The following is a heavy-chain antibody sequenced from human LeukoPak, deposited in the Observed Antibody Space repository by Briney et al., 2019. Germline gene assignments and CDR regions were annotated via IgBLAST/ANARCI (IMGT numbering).Heavy chain of an antibody. V-gene: IGHV4-59*12. CDR1: GGSISSYY. J-gene: IGHJ4*02. CDR2: ISDIGSI. Sequence: PSETLFLTCTVSGGSISSYYWRWIRQPPGKGLEWIAYISDIGSINYNPSLKSRVTISLDTSKNQFSLKLSSVTAADTAVYYCARAWFGSGSVNIDYWGQGTLVTVSS. CDR3: ARAWFGSGSVNIDY. D-gene: IGHD3-10*01.